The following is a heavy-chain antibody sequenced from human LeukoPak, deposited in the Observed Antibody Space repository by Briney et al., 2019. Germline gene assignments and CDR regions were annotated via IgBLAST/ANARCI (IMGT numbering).Heavy chain of an antibody. Sequence: ASVRVSCKASGYTFTGYYMHWVRQAPGQGLEWMGWINPNSGGTNYAQKFQGRVTMTRDTSISTAYMELSRLRSDDTAVYYCAREGSYYSPFDYWGQGTLVTVSS. CDR2: INPNSGGT. D-gene: IGHD1-26*01. CDR1: GYTFTGYY. J-gene: IGHJ4*02. V-gene: IGHV1-2*02. CDR3: AREGSYYSPFDY.